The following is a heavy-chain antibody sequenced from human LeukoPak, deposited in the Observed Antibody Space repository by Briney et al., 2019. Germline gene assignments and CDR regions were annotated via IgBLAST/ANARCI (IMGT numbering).Heavy chain of an antibody. V-gene: IGHV4-59*01. CDR2: IYYSGSA. Sequence: SETLSLTCTVSGGSISSYYWNWIRQPPGKGLEWIGYIYYSGSANYNPSLKSRVTISVDTSKNQFSLKLTSLIAADTAVYYCARGPTYGSGSGFDYWGQGTLVTVSS. CDR1: GGSISSYY. D-gene: IGHD3-10*01. CDR3: ARGPTYGSGSGFDY. J-gene: IGHJ4*02.